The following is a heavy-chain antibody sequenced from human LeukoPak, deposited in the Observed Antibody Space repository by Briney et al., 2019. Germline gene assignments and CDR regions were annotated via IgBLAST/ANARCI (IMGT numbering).Heavy chain of an antibody. D-gene: IGHD6-13*01. CDR3: VLGQGVQAAGTYYAFDV. CDR2: IKQDESEK. J-gene: IGHJ3*01. CDR1: GFNFGAYW. Sequence: GGSLRLSCASSGFNFGAYWMSWVRQAPGKGLEWVATIKQDESEKYVDSVKGRFTISRDNSKNSLYLQMNSLKTEDSAMYYCVLGQGVQAAGTYYAFDVWGQGTMVIVSS. V-gene: IGHV3-7*03.